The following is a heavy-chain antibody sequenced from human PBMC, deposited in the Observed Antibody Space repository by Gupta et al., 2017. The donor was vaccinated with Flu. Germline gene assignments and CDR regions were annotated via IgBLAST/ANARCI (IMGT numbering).Heavy chain of an antibody. J-gene: IGHJ5*02. CDR2: IIPIFGTA. D-gene: IGHD3-22*01. Sequence: QVQLVQSGAEVKKPGSSVKVSCKASGGTFSSYAISWVRQAPGQGLEWMGGIIPIFGTANYAQKFQGRVTITADESTSTAYMELSSLRSEDTAVYYCASRAYYYDSSPTNEGFDPWGQGTLVTVSS. CDR3: ASRAYYYDSSPTNEGFDP. CDR1: GGTFSSYA. V-gene: IGHV1-69*01.